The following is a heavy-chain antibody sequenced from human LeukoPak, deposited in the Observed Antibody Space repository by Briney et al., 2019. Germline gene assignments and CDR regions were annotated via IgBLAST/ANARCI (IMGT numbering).Heavy chain of an antibody. CDR2: INHSGST. J-gene: IGHJ5*02. CDR1: GGSFSGYY. Sequence: SETLSLTCAVYGGSFSGYYWSRIRQPPGKGLEWIGEINHSGSTNYNPSLKSRVTISVDTSKNQFSLKLSSVTAADTAVYYCARVLGAYYDILTGYYNPRWFDPWGQGTLVTVSS. CDR3: ARVLGAYYDILTGYYNPRWFDP. V-gene: IGHV4-34*01. D-gene: IGHD3-9*01.